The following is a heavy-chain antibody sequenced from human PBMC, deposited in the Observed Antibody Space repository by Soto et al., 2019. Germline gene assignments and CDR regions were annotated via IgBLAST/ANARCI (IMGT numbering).Heavy chain of an antibody. D-gene: IGHD3-10*01. Sequence: VGSLRLSCMASGFPSSTYGFSTYAMTWVRQPPGKGLEWVSVIGGSGSHSYYADSVKGRFTISRDNSRNTLFLQMDSVRADDSAVYFCAKGTSSEFLLSFDDWGHVTLVTVSS. J-gene: IGHJ4*01. CDR1: GFPSSTYGFSTYA. V-gene: IGHV3-23*01. CDR2: IGGSGSHS. CDR3: AKGTSSEFLLSFDD.